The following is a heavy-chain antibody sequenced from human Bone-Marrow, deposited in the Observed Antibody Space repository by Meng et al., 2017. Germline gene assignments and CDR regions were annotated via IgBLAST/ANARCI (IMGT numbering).Heavy chain of an antibody. CDR2: ISWNSGSI. CDR1: GFTFDDYA. CDR3: ARDDYYDSSGYSAY. D-gene: IGHD3-22*01. J-gene: IGHJ4*02. Sequence: SLKISCAASGFTFDDYAMHWVRQAPGKGLEWVSGISWNSGSIGYADSVKGRFTISRDNAKNSLYLQMNSLRAEDTVVYYCARDDYYDSSGYSAYWGQGTLVTVSS. V-gene: IGHV3-9*01.